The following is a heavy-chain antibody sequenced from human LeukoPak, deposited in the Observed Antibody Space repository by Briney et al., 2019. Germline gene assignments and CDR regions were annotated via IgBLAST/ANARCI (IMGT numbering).Heavy chain of an antibody. Sequence: ASVKVSCKASGYTFTSYDINWVRQATGQGLEWMGWMNPNSGNTGYAQKFRGRVTMTRNTSISTAYMELSSLTSEDTAVYYCAKDYGGYDWFDPWGQGTLVTVSS. CDR2: MNPNSGNT. V-gene: IGHV1-8*02. J-gene: IGHJ5*02. CDR1: GYTFTSYD. D-gene: IGHD4-17*01. CDR3: AKDYGGYDWFDP.